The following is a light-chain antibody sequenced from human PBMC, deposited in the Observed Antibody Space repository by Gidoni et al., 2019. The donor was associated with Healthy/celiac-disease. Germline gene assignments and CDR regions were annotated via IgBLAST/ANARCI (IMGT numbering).Light chain of an antibody. Sequence: EIVLTQSPGTLSLSQGERATLSCRASQSVSSSYLAWYQQKPGQAPRLLIYGASSRATGIPDRFSGSGSGTDFTLTISRLEPEDFAVYYCQQYGSSPYTFGQGTKREIK. V-gene: IGKV3-20*01. CDR3: QQYGSSPYT. CDR2: GAS. J-gene: IGKJ2*01. CDR1: QSVSSSY.